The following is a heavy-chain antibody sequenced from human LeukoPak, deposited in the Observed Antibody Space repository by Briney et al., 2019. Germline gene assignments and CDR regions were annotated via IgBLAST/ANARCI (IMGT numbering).Heavy chain of an antibody. Sequence: SETLSLTCTVSGYSISSGCYWGWIRQPPGKGLEGIGNIYHSGTTYYNPSLKSRVTISVDTSKNQFSLELGSVTAADTAVYYCARQPARLPLDYWGQGTLVTVSS. D-gene: IGHD5-12*01. CDR2: IYHSGTT. CDR1: GYSISSGCY. CDR3: ARQPARLPLDY. V-gene: IGHV4-38-2*02. J-gene: IGHJ4*02.